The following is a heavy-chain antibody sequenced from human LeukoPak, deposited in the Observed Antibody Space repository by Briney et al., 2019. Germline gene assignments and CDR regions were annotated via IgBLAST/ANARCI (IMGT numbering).Heavy chain of an antibody. D-gene: IGHD3-22*01. CDR2: IYSGGST. J-gene: IGHJ4*02. Sequence: PGGSLRLSCAASGFTFSSYAMSWVRQAPGKGLEWVSVIYSGGSTYYADSVKGRFTISRDNSKNTLYLQMNSLRAEDTAVYYCARENDKHYDYWGQGTLVTVSS. CDR1: GFTFSSYA. V-gene: IGHV3-66*01. CDR3: ARENDKHYDY.